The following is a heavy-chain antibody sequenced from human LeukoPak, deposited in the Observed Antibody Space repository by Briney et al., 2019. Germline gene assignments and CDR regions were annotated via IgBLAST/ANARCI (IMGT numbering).Heavy chain of an antibody. CDR2: FDPEDGET. CDR3: ATVVIAVAGNHYFDY. CDR1: GYTLTELS. D-gene: IGHD6-19*01. Sequence: ASVKVSCKVSGYTLTELSMHCVRQAPGKGLEWMGAFDPEDGETIYAQKFQGRVTMTEDTSTDTAYMELSSLRSEDTAVYYCATVVIAVAGNHYFDYWGQGTLVTVSS. V-gene: IGHV1-24*01. J-gene: IGHJ4*02.